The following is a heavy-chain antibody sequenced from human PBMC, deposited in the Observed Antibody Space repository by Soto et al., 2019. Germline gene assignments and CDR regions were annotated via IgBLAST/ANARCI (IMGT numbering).Heavy chain of an antibody. CDR2: IYYSGST. CDR3: ARLVQSRLDLYMEV. CDR1: GGSISSYY. V-gene: IGHV4-59*08. D-gene: IGHD1-1*01. Sequence: TLSLTCTVSGGSISSYYWSWIRQPPGKGLEWIGYIYYSGSTNYNPSLKSRVTISVDTSKNQFSLKLSSVTAADTAVYYCARLVQSRLDLYMEVWGKGTTVTVSS. J-gene: IGHJ6*03.